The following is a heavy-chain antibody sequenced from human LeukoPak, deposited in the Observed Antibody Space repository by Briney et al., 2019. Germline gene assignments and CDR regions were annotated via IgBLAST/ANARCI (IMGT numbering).Heavy chain of an antibody. D-gene: IGHD3-22*01. CDR2: IYTSGGT. CDR3: ARDSLYASGYYYGDYHYCMDV. CDR1: GGSINSGNDH. V-gene: IGHV4-61*02. Sequence: PSETLSLTCTVSGGSINSGNDHWSWIRQPAGKGLEWIGRIYTSGGTNYNPSLKSRVTISVDTSKNQFSMKLSSVTAADTAVYYCARDSLYASGYYYGDYHYCMDVWGKGTTVTVSS. J-gene: IGHJ6*03.